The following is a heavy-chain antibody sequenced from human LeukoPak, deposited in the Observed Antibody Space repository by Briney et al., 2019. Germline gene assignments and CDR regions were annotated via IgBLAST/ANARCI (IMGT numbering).Heavy chain of an antibody. Sequence: ASVKVSCKASGHTFTGYYMHWVRQAPGQGLEWMGWINPNSGGTNYAQKFQGRVTMTRDTSISTAYMELSRLRSDDTAVYYCARDVGSAYYDFWSGYSHFDYWGQGTLVTVSS. CDR1: GHTFTGYY. D-gene: IGHD3-3*01. J-gene: IGHJ4*02. V-gene: IGHV1-2*02. CDR2: INPNSGGT. CDR3: ARDVGSAYYDFWSGYSHFDY.